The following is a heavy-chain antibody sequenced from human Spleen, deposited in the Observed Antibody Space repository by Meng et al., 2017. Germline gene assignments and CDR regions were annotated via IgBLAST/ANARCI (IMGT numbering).Heavy chain of an antibody. CDR2: IYHSGST. V-gene: IGHV4-4*02. CDR1: AGSGSSGHW. Sequence: VQLREACPGLGMPSGTLSPTFAASAGSGSSGHWWSWVLPPPGEVREWIGEIYHSGSTNYNPSLKSRVTISVDKSKNQFSLNLNSVTAADTAVYYCARSPGWWYLDLWGRGTLVTVSS. D-gene: IGHD1-1*01. J-gene: IGHJ2*01. CDR3: ARSPGWWYLDL.